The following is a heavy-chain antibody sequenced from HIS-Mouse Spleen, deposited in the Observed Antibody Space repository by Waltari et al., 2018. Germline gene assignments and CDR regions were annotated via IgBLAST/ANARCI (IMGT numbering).Heavy chain of an antibody. CDR2: IDWDDDK. CDR1: GFSLSTSGMC. CDR3: ARIAEGYSSGWYAFDY. Sequence: QVTLRESGPALVKPTQTLTLTCTFSGFSLSTSGMCVSWIRQPPGKALEWLARIDWDDDKYYSVSLKTRLNISNDTSKNQVVLTMTNMDPVNTSTYYCARIAEGYSSGWYAFDYWGQGTLVTVAS. V-gene: IGHV2-70*15. D-gene: IGHD6-19*01. J-gene: IGHJ4*02.